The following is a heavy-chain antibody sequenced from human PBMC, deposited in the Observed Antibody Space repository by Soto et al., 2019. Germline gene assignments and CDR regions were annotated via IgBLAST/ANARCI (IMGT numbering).Heavy chain of an antibody. CDR3: ARDKITGLFDY. CDR2: INHSGST. J-gene: IGHJ4*02. D-gene: IGHD2-8*02. Sequence: SLTMSVTCAVEGGSISGYYWTWISQTPGTGLEWIGEINHSGSTNYNPSLKSRVTISVDTSKNQFSLKLTSVTAADTAVYYCARDKITGLFDYWGQGTLVTVSS. V-gene: IGHV4-34*01. CDR1: GGSISGYY.